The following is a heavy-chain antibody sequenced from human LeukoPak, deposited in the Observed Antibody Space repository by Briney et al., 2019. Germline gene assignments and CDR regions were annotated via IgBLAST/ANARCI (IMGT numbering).Heavy chain of an antibody. V-gene: IGHV1-46*01. CDR3: ASSYYYYYMDV. CDR2: INPSGGST. J-gene: IGHJ6*03. CDR1: GYTFASYY. Sequence: ASVKVSCKASGYTFASYYMHWVRQAPGQGLEWMGIINPSGGSTSYAQKFQGRVTMTRDMSTSTVYMELSSLRSEDTAVYYCASSYYYYYMDVWGKGTTVTVSS.